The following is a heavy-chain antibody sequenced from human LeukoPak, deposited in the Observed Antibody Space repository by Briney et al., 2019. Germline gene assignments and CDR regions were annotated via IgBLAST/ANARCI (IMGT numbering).Heavy chain of an antibody. V-gene: IGHV3-74*01. Sequence: GGSLRLSCAASGNSWMHWVRQAPGKGLVWVSHINSDGSWTSYADSVKGRFTISKDNAKNTVYLQMNSLRAEDTAVYYCVSFYETYWGRGTLVTVSS. CDR1: GNSW. CDR2: INSDGSWT. CDR3: VSFYETY. D-gene: IGHD2/OR15-2a*01. J-gene: IGHJ4*02.